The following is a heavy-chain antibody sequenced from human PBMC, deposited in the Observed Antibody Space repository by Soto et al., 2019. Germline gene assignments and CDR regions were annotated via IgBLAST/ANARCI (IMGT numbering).Heavy chain of an antibody. CDR1: GGSISSGDYY. D-gene: IGHD2-2*01. J-gene: IGHJ4*02. CDR3: ARVIVVVPGTYFDY. CDR2: IYYSGST. Sequence: PSETLSLTCAVSGGSISSGDYYWSWIRQHPGKGLEWIGDIYYSGSTYYNPSLKSRVTISVDTSKNQFSLKLSSVTAADTAVYYCARVIVVVPGTYFDYWGQGTLVTVSS. V-gene: IGHV4-31*11.